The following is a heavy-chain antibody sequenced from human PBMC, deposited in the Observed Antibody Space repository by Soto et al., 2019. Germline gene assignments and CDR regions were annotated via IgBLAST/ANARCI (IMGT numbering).Heavy chain of an antibody. Sequence: SETLSLTCAVYGGSFSGYYWSWIRQPPGKGLEWIGEINHSGSTNYNPSLKSRVTISVDTSKNQFSLKLSSVTAADTAVYYCARGLERRFLEWLFNWFDPWRQGTLVTVSS. D-gene: IGHD3-3*01. J-gene: IGHJ5*02. CDR3: ARGLERRFLEWLFNWFDP. CDR2: INHSGST. V-gene: IGHV4-34*01. CDR1: GGSFSGYY.